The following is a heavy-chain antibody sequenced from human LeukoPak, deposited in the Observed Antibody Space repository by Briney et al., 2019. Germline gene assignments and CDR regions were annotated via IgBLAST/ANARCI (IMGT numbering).Heavy chain of an antibody. CDR3: AKLFWSGRNFDY. Sequence: GGSLRLSCAASGFTFSSYGMHWVRQAPGKGLEWAAFIRYDGSNKYYADSVKGRFTISRDNSKNTLYLQMNSLRAEDTAVYYCAKLFWSGRNFDYWGQGTLVTVSS. J-gene: IGHJ4*02. CDR2: IRYDGSNK. V-gene: IGHV3-30*02. D-gene: IGHD3-3*01. CDR1: GFTFSSYG.